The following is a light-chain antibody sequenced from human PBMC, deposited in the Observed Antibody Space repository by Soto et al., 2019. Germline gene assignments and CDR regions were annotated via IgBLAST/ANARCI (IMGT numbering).Light chain of an antibody. CDR2: GAS. J-gene: IGKJ4*01. CDR3: QQYNNWPLP. V-gene: IGKV3-15*01. CDR1: QSVSSN. Sequence: EIVMTQSPATLSVSPGERATLSCRASQSVSSNLAWYQQKPGQAPRLLIYGASTRATGIPARFSGSGSGTEFTLTISSLQSEDFAVYYCQQYNNWPLPFRRGTKVEIK.